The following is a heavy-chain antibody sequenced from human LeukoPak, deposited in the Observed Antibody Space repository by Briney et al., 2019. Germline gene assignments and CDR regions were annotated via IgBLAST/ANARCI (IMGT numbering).Heavy chain of an antibody. V-gene: IGHV4-34*01. D-gene: IGHD2-2*01. CDR2: INARGDT. J-gene: IGHJ5*02. CDR1: GWSFNDYY. Sequence: SETLSFTCAVYGWSFNDYYWNWIRQPPGKGLEWIGEINARGDTNYNPSLKSRVTISVDTSKNQFSLRLTSMIAADTAIYYCARGQVPAARGYNWFDPWGQGTLVTVSS. CDR3: ARGQVPAARGYNWFDP.